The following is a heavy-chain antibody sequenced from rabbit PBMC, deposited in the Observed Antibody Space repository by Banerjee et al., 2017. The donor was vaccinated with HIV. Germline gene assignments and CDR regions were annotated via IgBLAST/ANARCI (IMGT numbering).Heavy chain of an antibody. Sequence: EESGGDLVKPEGSLTLTCTASGFSFSSSYWICWVRQAPGKGLEWIACIYAGSSGSTYYASWAKGRFTISKTSSTTVTLQMTSLTAADTATYFCATDRANNGYTDFNLWGQGTLVTVS. V-gene: IGHV1S45*01. CDR3: ATDRANNGYTDFNL. J-gene: IGHJ4*01. D-gene: IGHD6-1*01. CDR1: GFSFSSSYW. CDR2: IYAGSSGST.